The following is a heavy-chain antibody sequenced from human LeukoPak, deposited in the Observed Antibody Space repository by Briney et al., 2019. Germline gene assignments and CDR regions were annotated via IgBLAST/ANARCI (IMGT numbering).Heavy chain of an antibody. CDR2: IYYSGST. Sequence: SETLSLTCTVSGGSISSGDYYWSWIRQPPGEGLEWTGYIYYSGSTYYNPSLKSRVTISVDTSKNQFSLKLSSVTAADTAVYYCARDYYGSGSYWFDPWGQGTLVTVSS. CDR1: GGSISSGDYY. D-gene: IGHD3-10*01. CDR3: ARDYYGSGSYWFDP. V-gene: IGHV4-30-4*08. J-gene: IGHJ5*02.